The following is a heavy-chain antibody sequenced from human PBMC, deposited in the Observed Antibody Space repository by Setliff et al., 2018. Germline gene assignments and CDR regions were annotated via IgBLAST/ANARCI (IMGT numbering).Heavy chain of an antibody. J-gene: IGHJ3*02. CDR1: GFTISYYA. Sequence: GESLKISCAASGFTISYYAIHWVRQAPGKGLEWVAVSRYAENYQYYADSVKGRFTISRDNSENTLYLQMNSLRPDDTAVYHCARDKGMDSAFDIWGQGTMVTVSS. D-gene: IGHD2-8*01. CDR3: ARDKGMDSAFDI. V-gene: IGHV3-30-3*01. CDR2: SRYAENYQ.